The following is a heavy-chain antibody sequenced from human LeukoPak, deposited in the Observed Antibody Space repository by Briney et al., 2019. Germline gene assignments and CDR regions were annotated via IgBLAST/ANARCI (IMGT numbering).Heavy chain of an antibody. Sequence: GGSLRLSCAASGFTFSSYAMHWVRQAPGKGLEWVAVISYDGSNKYYADSVKGRFTISRDNAKNSLYLQMNSLRAEDTAVYYCARDMKATYYDFWSGPTFDYWGQGTLVTVSS. D-gene: IGHD3-3*01. CDR1: GFTFSSYA. CDR2: ISYDGSNK. J-gene: IGHJ4*02. CDR3: ARDMKATYYDFWSGPTFDY. V-gene: IGHV3-30-3*01.